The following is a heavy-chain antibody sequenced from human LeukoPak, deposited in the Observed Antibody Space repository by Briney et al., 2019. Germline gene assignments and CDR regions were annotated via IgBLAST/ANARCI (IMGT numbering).Heavy chain of an antibody. D-gene: IGHD1-26*01. CDR2: IYYSGST. CDR1: GGSISSGGYY. J-gene: IGHJ4*02. CDR3: AREGATILHY. V-gene: IGHV4-31*03. Sequence: SETLSLTCTVSGGSISSGGYYWSWIRQHPGKGLEWIGYIYYSGSTYYNPSLKSRVTISVDTSKNQFSLKLSSVTAADTAVYYCAREGATILHYWGQGTLVTVSS.